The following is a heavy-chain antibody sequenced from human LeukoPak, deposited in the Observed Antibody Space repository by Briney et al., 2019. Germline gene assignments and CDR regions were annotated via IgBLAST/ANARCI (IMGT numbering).Heavy chain of an antibody. CDR1: GGSISSGGYS. V-gene: IGHV4-30-2*01. Sequence: SETLSLTCAVSGGSISSGGYSWSWIRQPPGKGLEWIGYIYHSGSTNYNPSLKSRVTISADTSKNQFSLKLTSVTAADTAVYYCATCGYSLGQYYYYYYGMDVWGQGTTVTVSS. CDR3: ATCGYSLGQYYYYYYGMDV. CDR2: IYHSGST. D-gene: IGHD5-18*01. J-gene: IGHJ6*02.